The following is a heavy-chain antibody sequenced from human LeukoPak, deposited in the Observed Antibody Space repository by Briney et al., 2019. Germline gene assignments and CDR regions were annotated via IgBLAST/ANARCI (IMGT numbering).Heavy chain of an antibody. V-gene: IGHV4-61*02. CDR2: VYTSGNT. Sequence: PSQTLSLTCTVSAGSITSGSYYWSWIRQPAGKGLEWIGRVYTSGNTNYNPSPKSRLTISLDTSNNQFSLRLSSVTAADTAVYYCARGRYDLVAWFDPWGQGTLVTVSS. CDR3: ARGRYDLVAWFDP. J-gene: IGHJ5*02. D-gene: IGHD3-3*01. CDR1: AGSITSGSYY.